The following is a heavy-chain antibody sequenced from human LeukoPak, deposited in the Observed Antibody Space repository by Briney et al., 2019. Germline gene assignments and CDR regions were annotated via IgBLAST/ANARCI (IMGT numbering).Heavy chain of an antibody. CDR1: GFTFSSYA. D-gene: IGHD3-10*01. J-gene: IGHJ6*03. CDR3: AKSGARPALDYFYSMDV. CDR2: ISGSGGST. Sequence: GGSLRLSCAASGFTFSSYAMSWVRQAPGKGLEWVSAISGSGGSTYYADSVKGRFTISRDNSKNTLYLQMNSLRAEDTAVYYCAKSGARPALDYFYSMDVWGKGTTVTVSS. V-gene: IGHV3-23*01.